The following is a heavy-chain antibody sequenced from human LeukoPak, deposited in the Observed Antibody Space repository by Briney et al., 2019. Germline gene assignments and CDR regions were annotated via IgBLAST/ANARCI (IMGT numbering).Heavy chain of an antibody. D-gene: IGHD5-18*01. CDR2: IYPGDSDT. Sequence: GESLKISYKGSGYSFTSYWIGWVRQMPGKGLERMGIIYPGDSDTRYSPSFQGQVTISADKSISTAYLQWSSLKASDTAMYYCARQDTAMGALYYFDYWGQGTLVTVSS. V-gene: IGHV5-51*01. J-gene: IGHJ4*02. CDR1: GYSFTSYW. CDR3: ARQDTAMGALYYFDY.